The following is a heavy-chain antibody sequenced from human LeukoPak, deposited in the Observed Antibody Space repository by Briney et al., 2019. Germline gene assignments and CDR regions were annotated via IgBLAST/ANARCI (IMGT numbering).Heavy chain of an antibody. Sequence: ASVKVSCKASGYSHTSDWMHWVRQAPEQGLEWMGAINSGSGSVSHAQKLQGRVTMTRDTATSTVYMELSSLGSEDTAVYYCTREVVGTTIKNFDSWGQGTLVTVSP. V-gene: IGHV1-46*01. CDR1: GYSHTSDW. CDR3: TREVVGTTIKNFDS. CDR2: INSGSGSV. J-gene: IGHJ4*02. D-gene: IGHD4-11*01.